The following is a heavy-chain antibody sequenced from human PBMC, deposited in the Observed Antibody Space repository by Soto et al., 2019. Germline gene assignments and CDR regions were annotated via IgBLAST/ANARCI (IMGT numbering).Heavy chain of an antibody. Sequence: GGSLRLSCAASGFVFSRSGMHWVRQAPGKGLEWVATIRHDGGIKWYVDYVKDRFTISGDNSKNTKYLQINIFVRLAALVVRWTFDFWGQGTLVTVSS. CDR1: GFVFSRSG. D-gene: IGHD3-3*01. J-gene: IGHJ4*02. V-gene: IGHV3-30*02. CDR3: TFDF. CDR2: IRHDGGIK.